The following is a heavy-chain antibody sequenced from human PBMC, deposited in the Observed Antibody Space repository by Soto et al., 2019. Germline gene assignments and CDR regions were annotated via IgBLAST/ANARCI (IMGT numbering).Heavy chain of an antibody. V-gene: IGHV3-7*03. CDR2: INPDGTLK. J-gene: IGHJ2*01. Sequence: PGGSLRLSCAASGFALSGYWMTWVRQAPGKGLEWVASINPDGTLKYYVDSVKGRFTISRDNADNSLFLQMISLRVEDTAVYYCARWESGDWYLGIWGRGTLVTVSS. CDR3: ARWESGDWYLGI. D-gene: IGHD1-26*01. CDR1: GFALSGYW.